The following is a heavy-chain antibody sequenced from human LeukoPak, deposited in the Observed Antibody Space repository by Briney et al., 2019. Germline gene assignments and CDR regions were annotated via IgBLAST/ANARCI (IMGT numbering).Heavy chain of an antibody. CDR2: ISGGGDIT. Sequence: GGSLRLSCAASGFNFANHAMSWVRQTPGKGLEWVSAISGGGDITYYADSVTGRFTISRDNSKDTLFLQMNSLKTEDTAVYYCTTDAYYYDSSGYYVVYWGQGTLVTVSS. CDR3: TTDAYYYDSSGYYVVY. D-gene: IGHD3-22*01. J-gene: IGHJ4*02. CDR1: GFNFANHA. V-gene: IGHV3-23*01.